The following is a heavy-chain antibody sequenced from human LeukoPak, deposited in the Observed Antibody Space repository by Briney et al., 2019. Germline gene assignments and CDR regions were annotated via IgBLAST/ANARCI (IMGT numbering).Heavy chain of an antibody. D-gene: IGHD4-23*01. CDR3: ARTVGSQDY. J-gene: IGHJ4*02. V-gene: IGHV3-74*01. Sequence: GGSLRLSCVASGFTFSNYWMHWVRQAPGKGLVLVSRINSDGSITTYADSVKGRFTISRDNAKNTLFLQMNSLRAEHTAVYYCARTVGSQDYWGQGTLVTVSS. CDR1: GFTFSNYW. CDR2: INSDGSIT.